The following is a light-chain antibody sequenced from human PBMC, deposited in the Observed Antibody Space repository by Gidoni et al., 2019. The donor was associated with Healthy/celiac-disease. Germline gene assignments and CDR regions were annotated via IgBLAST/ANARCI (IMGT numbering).Light chain of an antibody. CDR3: QQYYSTPLT. CDR2: WAS. CDR1: QSVLYSSNNKNY. V-gene: IGKV4-1*01. Sequence: QSVLYSSNNKNYLAWYQQKPGQPPKLLIYWASTRESGVPDRFSGSGSGTDFTLTISSLQAEDVAVYYCQQYYSTPLTFXGXTKVEIK. J-gene: IGKJ4*01.